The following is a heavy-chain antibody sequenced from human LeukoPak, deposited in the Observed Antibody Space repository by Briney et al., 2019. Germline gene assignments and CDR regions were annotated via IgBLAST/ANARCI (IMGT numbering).Heavy chain of an antibody. J-gene: IGHJ4*02. V-gene: IGHV4-34*01. D-gene: IGHD1-20*01. CDR3: ARGLRDNWNDPFDY. CDR1: GGSFSGYY. CDR2: INHSGST. Sequence: PSETLSLTCAVYGGSFSGYYWSWIRQPPGKGLEWIGEINHSGSTNYNPSLKSRVTISVDTSKNQFSLKLSSVTAADTAVYYCARGLRDNWNDPFDYWGQGTLVTVSS.